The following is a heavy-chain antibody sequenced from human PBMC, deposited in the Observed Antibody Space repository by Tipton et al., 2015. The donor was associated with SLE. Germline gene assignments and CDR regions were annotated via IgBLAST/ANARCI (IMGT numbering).Heavy chain of an antibody. D-gene: IGHD3-10*01. Sequence: GLVKPSETLSLTCTVSGGSISSSSYYWGWIHQPPGKGLEWIGSIYYSGSTYYNPSLKSRVTISVDTSKNQFSLKLSSVTAADTAVYYCARGKLWFGERLGDGMDVWGQGTTVTVSS. V-gene: IGHV4-39*07. CDR1: GGSISSSSYY. CDR3: ARGKLWFGERLGDGMDV. J-gene: IGHJ6*02. CDR2: IYYSGST.